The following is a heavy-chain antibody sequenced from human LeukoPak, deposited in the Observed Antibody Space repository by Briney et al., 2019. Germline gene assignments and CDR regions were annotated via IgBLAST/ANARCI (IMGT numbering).Heavy chain of an antibody. V-gene: IGHV3-30*18. CDR1: GFTFSNYG. J-gene: IGHJ4*02. CDR2: ISYDGSNK. Sequence: GGSLRLSCAASGFTFSNYGMHWVRQAPGKGLEWVALISYDGSNKYLADSVKGRFTISRDNSKDTLYLQMHSLRAEDTAVYYCAKDNVAAAGRYFDYWGQGTLVTVSS. CDR3: AKDNVAAAGRYFDY. D-gene: IGHD6-13*01.